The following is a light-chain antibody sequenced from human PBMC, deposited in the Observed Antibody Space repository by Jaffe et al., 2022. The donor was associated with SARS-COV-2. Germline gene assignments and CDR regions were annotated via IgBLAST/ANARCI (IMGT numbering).Light chain of an antibody. CDR1: SSNIGNNG. CDR3: AGWDDSLDAWV. J-gene: IGLJ3*02. CDR2: SDD. Sequence: QSVLTQPPSVSEAPRQRVTISCSGSSSNIGNNGVNWYQLLPGKPPKLLISSDDVLSSGVSDRFSGSKSGTSASLAISGLQSEDEAHYYCAGWDDSLDAWVFGGGTKLTVL. V-gene: IGLV1-36*01.